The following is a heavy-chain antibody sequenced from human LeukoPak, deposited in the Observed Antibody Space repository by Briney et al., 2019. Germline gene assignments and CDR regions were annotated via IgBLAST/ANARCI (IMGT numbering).Heavy chain of an antibody. CDR2: ISRTSNYI. CDR1: GFTYTSYS. D-gene: IGHD2-21*02. Sequence: SGGSLRLSCAASGFTYTSYSMNWVRPAPGKGLEWVSSISRTSNYIYYADSVKGRFTIARDNAKNSLYLQMNSLRAEDSAVYYCARACGGDCYLADYWGQGTLVTVSS. J-gene: IGHJ4*02. V-gene: IGHV3-21*01. CDR3: ARACGGDCYLADY.